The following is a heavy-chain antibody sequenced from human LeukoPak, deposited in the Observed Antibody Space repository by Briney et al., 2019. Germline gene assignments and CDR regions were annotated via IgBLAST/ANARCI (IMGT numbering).Heavy chain of an antibody. CDR3: ARNGFESSGYYEIDS. V-gene: IGHV3-48*01. CDR1: GFTFSSYN. CDR2: ISSSGTTI. Sequence: GGSLRLSCAAFGFTFSSYNMNWVRQAPGKGLEWVSYISSSGTTIYYADSVKGRFTISRDNAENSLLLQMNSLRAEDTAVYYCARNGFESSGYYEIDSWGQGTLVTVSS. J-gene: IGHJ4*02. D-gene: IGHD3-22*01.